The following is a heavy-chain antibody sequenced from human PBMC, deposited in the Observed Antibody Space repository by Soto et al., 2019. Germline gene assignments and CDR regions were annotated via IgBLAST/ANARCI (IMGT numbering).Heavy chain of an antibody. CDR2: ISAYNGNK. D-gene: IGHD3-16*01. CDR1: GYTFTSYG. CDR3: ARDLQDYDYVWGSSWYFDL. V-gene: IGHV1-18*04. J-gene: IGHJ2*01. Sequence: ASVKVSCKASGYTFTSYGISWVRQAPGQGLEWMGWISAYNGNKNYAQKLQGRVTMTTDTSTSTAYMELRSLRSDDTAVYYCARDLQDYDYVWGSSWYFDLWGRGTLVTVSS.